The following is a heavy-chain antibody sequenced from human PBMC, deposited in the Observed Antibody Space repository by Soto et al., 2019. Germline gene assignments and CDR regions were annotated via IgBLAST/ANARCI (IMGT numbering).Heavy chain of an antibody. J-gene: IGHJ4*02. D-gene: IGHD4-17*01. CDR3: ARGSTTEKVDS. Sequence: SETLSLTCTVSGGSISSFYWSWIRQPPGKGLEWIGHIHNSGSPYNNPSLKSRVTISADTSKNQFSLKLTSVTAADTAVYYCARGSTTEKVDSWGQGTLVTVSS. CDR2: IHNSGSP. CDR1: GGSISSFY. V-gene: IGHV4-4*09.